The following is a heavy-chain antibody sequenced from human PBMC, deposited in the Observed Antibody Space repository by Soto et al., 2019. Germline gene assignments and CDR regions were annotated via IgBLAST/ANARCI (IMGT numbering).Heavy chain of an antibody. CDR2: ISAYNGNT. J-gene: IGHJ5*02. CDR1: GYTFTSYG. CDR3: ARDKAAAGTAKLNWFDP. Sequence: QVQLVQSGAEVKKPGASVKVSCKASGYTFTSYGISWVRQAPGQGLEWMGWISAYNGNTNYAQKLQGRVTMTTDTSTSTAYMELRSLRSDDTAVYYCARDKAAAGTAKLNWFDPWGQGTLVTVSS. D-gene: IGHD6-13*01. V-gene: IGHV1-18*01.